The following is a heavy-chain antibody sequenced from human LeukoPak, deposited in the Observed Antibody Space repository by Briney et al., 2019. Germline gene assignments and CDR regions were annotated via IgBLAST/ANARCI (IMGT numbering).Heavy chain of an antibody. CDR3: ARDRGYYDSSGYYLFDY. D-gene: IGHD3-22*01. CDR1: GFTFSSYS. CDR2: ISSSSSYI. Sequence: EGSLRLSCAASGFTFSSYSRNWVRQAPGKGLEWLSSISSSSSYIYYADSVKGRFTISRDNAKNSLYLQMNSLRAEDTAVYYCARDRGYYDSSGYYLFDYWGQGTLVTVSS. V-gene: IGHV3-21*01. J-gene: IGHJ4*02.